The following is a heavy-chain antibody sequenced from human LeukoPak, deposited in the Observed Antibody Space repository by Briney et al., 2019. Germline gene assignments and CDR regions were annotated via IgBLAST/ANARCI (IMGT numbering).Heavy chain of an antibody. D-gene: IGHD3-3*01. J-gene: IGHJ4*02. CDR1: GFTFSSYA. CDR2: ISSNGGST. CDR3: ARDRGGTDDFWSGYYTGYFDY. V-gene: IGHV3-64*01. Sequence: RGSLRLSCAASGFTFSSYAMHWVRQAPGKGLEYVSAISSNGGSTYYANSVKGRFTISRDNSKNTLYLQMGSLRAEDTAVFYCARDRGGTDDFWSGYYTGYFDYWGQGTLVTVPS.